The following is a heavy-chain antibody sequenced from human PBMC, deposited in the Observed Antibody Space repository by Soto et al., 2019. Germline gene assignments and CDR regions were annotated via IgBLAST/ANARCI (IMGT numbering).Heavy chain of an antibody. CDR3: ANSRTIVVVVAAPFDY. CDR2: ISGSGGST. D-gene: IGHD2-15*01. V-gene: IGHV3-23*01. CDR1: GFTFSSYS. Sequence: GGSLRLSCAASGFTFSSYSMSWVRQAPGKGLEWVSAISGSGGSTYYADSVKGRFTISRDNSKNTLYLQMNSLRAEDTAVYYCANSRTIVVVVAAPFDYWGQGTLVTVSS. J-gene: IGHJ4*02.